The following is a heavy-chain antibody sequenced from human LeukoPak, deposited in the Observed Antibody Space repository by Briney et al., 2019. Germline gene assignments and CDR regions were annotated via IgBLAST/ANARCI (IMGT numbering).Heavy chain of an antibody. CDR3: ARGAKPITMIVVATPGAFDI. CDR2: INHSGST. CDR1: GGSFSGYY. D-gene: IGHD3-22*01. J-gene: IGHJ3*02. V-gene: IGHV4-34*01. Sequence: SETLSLTCAVYGGSFSGYYWSWIRQPPGKGLEWIGEINHSGSTNYNPSLKSRVTISVDTSKNQFSLKLSSVTAADTAVYYCARGAKPITMIVVATPGAFDIWGQGTMVTVSS.